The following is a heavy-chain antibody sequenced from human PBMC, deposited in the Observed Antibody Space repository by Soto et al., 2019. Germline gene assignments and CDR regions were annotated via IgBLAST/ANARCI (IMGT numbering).Heavy chain of an antibody. J-gene: IGHJ4*02. V-gene: IGHV4-61*01. Sequence: SETLSLTCTVSGGSVSSGNYYWSWIRQPAGKGLEWIGFIYYTGSSSYNPSLKSRVTMSLDKSNNQFSLKLTSVTAADTAVYYCARTPTYYYDSSGYHRQRYFDYWGQGTLVTVSS. D-gene: IGHD3-22*01. CDR1: GGSVSSGNYY. CDR2: IYYTGSS. CDR3: ARTPTYYYDSSGYHRQRYFDY.